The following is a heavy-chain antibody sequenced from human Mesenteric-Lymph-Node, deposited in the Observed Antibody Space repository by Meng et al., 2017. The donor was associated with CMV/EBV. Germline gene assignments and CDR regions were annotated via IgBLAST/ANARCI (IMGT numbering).Heavy chain of an antibody. Sequence: GESLKISCAASGFTFSSFWMSWVRQTSGKGLEWVASIKEDGSETDYMDSVRGRFTISRDNDQNSLYLEMNSLRVEDTAVYYCARDLRAAPFDYWGQGALVTVSS. J-gene: IGHJ4*02. V-gene: IGHV3-7*03. CDR3: ARDLRAAPFDY. D-gene: IGHD6-13*01. CDR2: IKEDGSET. CDR1: GFTFSSFW.